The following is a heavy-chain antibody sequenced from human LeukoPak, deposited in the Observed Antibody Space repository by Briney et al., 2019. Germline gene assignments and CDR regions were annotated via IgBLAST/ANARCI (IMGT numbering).Heavy chain of an antibody. CDR2: ISTSGEST. D-gene: IGHD3-10*01. V-gene: IGHV3-23*01. J-gene: IGHJ4*02. CDR1: GFTFSSYG. Sequence: GGSLRLSCAASGFTFSSYGMSWVRQAPGQGLEWVSAISTSGESTYYADSVKGHFTISRDNSKNTLYLQMNSLGAEDTAIYFCAKGSGNGYGSGPFDYWGQGTLVTVSS. CDR3: AKGSGNGYGSGPFDY.